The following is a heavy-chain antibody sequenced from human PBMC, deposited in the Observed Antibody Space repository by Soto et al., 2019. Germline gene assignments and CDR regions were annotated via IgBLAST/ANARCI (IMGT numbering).Heavy chain of an antibody. V-gene: IGHV1-18*04. Sequence: QVQLVQSGAEVKKPGASVKVSCKASGYTFTSYGISWVRQAPGQGREWMGWIRADNGNTNYEQKLQGRVTMTTDTAKSTAYMELGRLRSDDTAVYYCARDMWTVGGVGPAAIPDVWGQGTTVTVSS. CDR3: ARDMWTVGGVGPAAIPDV. CDR1: GYTFTSYG. CDR2: IRADNGNT. J-gene: IGHJ6*02. D-gene: IGHD2-2*01.